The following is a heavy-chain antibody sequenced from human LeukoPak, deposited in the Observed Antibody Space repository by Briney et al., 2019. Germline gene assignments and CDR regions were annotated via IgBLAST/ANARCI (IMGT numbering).Heavy chain of an antibody. CDR2: IRGSDCST. J-gene: IGHJ4*02. CDR3: AKDHDYGDYGGFDY. Sequence: PGGSLRLSCAASGFIFSSYGMSWVRQAPGKGLEGVSGIRGSDCSTYYADSVKGRFNISRGNSKNTLYLQMNSLRAEDTAVYYCAKDHDYGDYGGFDYWGQGTLVTVSS. V-gene: IGHV3-23*01. D-gene: IGHD4-17*01. CDR1: GFIFSSYG.